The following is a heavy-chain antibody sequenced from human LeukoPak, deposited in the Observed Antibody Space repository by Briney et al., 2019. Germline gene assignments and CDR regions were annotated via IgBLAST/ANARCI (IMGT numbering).Heavy chain of an antibody. Sequence: GASVKVSCKASGYTCTSYGISWVRQAPGEGLEWMGWISDYNGNTNYDQKLQGRVTMTTDKSTSTAYIVLRSRRTDYETVEYHSKLLGTRDAFDIWGQGTMVTVSS. CDR1: GYTCTSYG. V-gene: IGHV1-18*01. J-gene: IGHJ3*02. CDR2: ISDYNGNT. D-gene: IGHD3-10*01. CDR3: SKLLGTRDAFDI.